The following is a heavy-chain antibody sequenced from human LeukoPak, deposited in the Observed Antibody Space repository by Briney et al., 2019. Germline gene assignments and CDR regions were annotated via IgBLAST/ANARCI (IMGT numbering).Heavy chain of an antibody. Sequence: GGSLKLSCAGSGFIFNNYAMHWVRQPPGKGLEWVSGIRWNSGSIDYADSVKGRFTISRDNAKNSLYLQMNSLRVEDTAFYYCAKDNRRHYTSGPNPDSLHWGQGALVTVSS. CDR3: AKDNRRHYTSGPNPDSLH. D-gene: IGHD6-19*01. CDR1: GFIFNNYA. J-gene: IGHJ4*02. CDR2: IRWNSGSI. V-gene: IGHV3-9*01.